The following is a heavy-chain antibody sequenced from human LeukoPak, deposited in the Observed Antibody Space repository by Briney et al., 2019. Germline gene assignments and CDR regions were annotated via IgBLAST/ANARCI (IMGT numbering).Heavy chain of an antibody. V-gene: IGHV4-39*01. J-gene: IGHJ5*02. Sequence: SETLSLTCSVSGGSISSSSYFWGWIRQAPGKGLEWIASVHYSGSTYYNPSLKSRITISVDTSENQFSLNLRSVTAADTAVYYCASALWFGELELDPWGQGTRVTVSP. CDR3: ASALWFGELELDP. CDR1: GGSISSSSYF. D-gene: IGHD3-10*01. CDR2: VHYSGST.